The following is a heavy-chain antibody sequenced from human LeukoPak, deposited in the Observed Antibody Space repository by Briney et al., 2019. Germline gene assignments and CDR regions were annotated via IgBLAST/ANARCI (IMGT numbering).Heavy chain of an antibody. J-gene: IGHJ4*02. CDR1: GGSISSYY. D-gene: IGHD3-16*02. CDR2: IYYSGST. V-gene: IGHV4-59*08. CDR3: ARQSSRSRNFDY. Sequence: PSETLSLTCTVSGGSISSYYWSWIRQPPGKGLEWIGYIYYSGSTNYNPSLKSRVTISVDTSKNQFSLKLSSVTAADTAVYYCARQSSRSRNFDYWGQGTLVTVSS.